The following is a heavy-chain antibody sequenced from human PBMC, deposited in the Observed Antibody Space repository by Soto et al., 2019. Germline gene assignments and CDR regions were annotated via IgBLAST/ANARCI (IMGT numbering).Heavy chain of an antibody. J-gene: IGHJ4*02. V-gene: IGHV3-23*01. CDR1: GFTFSSYG. Sequence: TGGSLRLSCAASGFTFSSYGMSWVRQAPGKGLEWVSSITSSGGSTYYADSVKGRFTISRDNSKNTLYLQMNSLRAEDTAVYYCAKVGITGTKYFEYWGQGTLVTVSS. D-gene: IGHD1-20*01. CDR3: AKVGITGTKYFEY. CDR2: ITSSGGST.